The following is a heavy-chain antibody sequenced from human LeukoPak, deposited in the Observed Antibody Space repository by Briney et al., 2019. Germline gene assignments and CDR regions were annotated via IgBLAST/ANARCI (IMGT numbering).Heavy chain of an antibody. J-gene: IGHJ4*02. CDR2: INWNGGST. Sequence: GGSLRLSCAASGFTFDDYGMSWVRQAPGKGLEWVSGINWNGGSTGYADSVKGRFTISRDNAKNFLYLQMNSLRAEDTALYYCARDHRHDYASHTDYWGQGTLVTVSS. CDR3: ARDHRHDYASHTDY. CDR1: GFTFDDYG. D-gene: IGHD4-17*01. V-gene: IGHV3-20*04.